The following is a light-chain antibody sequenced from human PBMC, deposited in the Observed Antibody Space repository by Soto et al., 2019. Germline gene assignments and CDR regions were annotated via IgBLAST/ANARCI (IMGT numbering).Light chain of an antibody. CDR1: QNVXSN. CDR3: QQYNNWPPYT. J-gene: IGKJ5*01. Sequence: DIVLTQSPGTLSLSPGERVILACRASQNVXSNLGWYQQRPGQAPRMLMXGPSTRATETPARFRGSGSAKDFTLTLSSLQSEDFAVYYCQQYNNWPPYTFGQGTRLEIK. V-gene: IGKV3-15*01. CDR2: GPS.